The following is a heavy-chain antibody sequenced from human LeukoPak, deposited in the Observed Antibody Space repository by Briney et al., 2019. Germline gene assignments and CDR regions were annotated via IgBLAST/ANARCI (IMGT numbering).Heavy chain of an antibody. J-gene: IGHJ4*02. CDR3: ATYRQVLLPFES. V-gene: IGHV3-11*01. CDR1: GFTFSDYY. CDR2: ISSSGSTI. Sequence: GGSLRLSCAASGFTFSDYYMSWIRQAPGKGLEWVSYISSSGSTIYYADSVRGRFTISRDNSKSTLSLQMNSLRAEDTAIYYCATYRQVLLPFESWGQGTLVTVSS. D-gene: IGHD2-8*02.